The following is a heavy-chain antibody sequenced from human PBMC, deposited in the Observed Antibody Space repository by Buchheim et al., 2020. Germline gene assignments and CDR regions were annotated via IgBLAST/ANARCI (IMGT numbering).Heavy chain of an antibody. CDR2: IYYSGST. V-gene: IGHV4-61*01. D-gene: IGHD3-3*01. CDR3: ARESITIFGVVITGFDP. CDR1: GGSVSSGSYY. J-gene: IGHJ5*02. Sequence: QVQLQESGPGLVKPSETLSLTCTVSGGSVSSGSYYWSWIRQPPGKGLEWIGYIYYSGSTNYNPSLQSRVTISVDTSQNQFSLKLSSVTAADTAVYYCARESITIFGVVITGFDPWGQGTL.